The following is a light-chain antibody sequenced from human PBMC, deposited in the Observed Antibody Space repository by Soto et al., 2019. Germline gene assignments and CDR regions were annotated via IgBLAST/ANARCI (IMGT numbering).Light chain of an antibody. CDR2: GAS. CDR1: QSVSSN. V-gene: IGKV3-15*01. Sequence: EIVMTQSPATLSVSPGERATLSCRASQSVSSNLAWYQQKAGQAPRLLIYGASTRATGIPARFSGSGSGTEFTLTISSLQSEVFALYYCQQYNNWPRTFGQGTNVEIK. J-gene: IGKJ1*01. CDR3: QQYNNWPRT.